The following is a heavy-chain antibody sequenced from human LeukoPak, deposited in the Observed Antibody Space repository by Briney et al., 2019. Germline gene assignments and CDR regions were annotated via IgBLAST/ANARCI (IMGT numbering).Heavy chain of an antibody. V-gene: IGHV3-20*04. CDR2: ITNWNGGST. Sequence: RSGGSLRLSCEASGFTFDDYGTSWVRQSTGKGLERVSAITNWNGGSTGDADSVRGRFTISRDNAKNSLYLQMNSLRAEVTALYYCARCSRSSTDCYSAFDIWGQGTMVTVSS. CDR1: GFTFDDYG. CDR3: ARCSRSSTDCYSAFDI. J-gene: IGHJ3*02. D-gene: IGHD2-2*02.